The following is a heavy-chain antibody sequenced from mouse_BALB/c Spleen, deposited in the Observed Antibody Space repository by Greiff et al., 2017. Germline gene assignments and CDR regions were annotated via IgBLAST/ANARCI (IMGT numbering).Heavy chain of an antibody. CDR2: ISYSGST. V-gene: IGHV3-8*02. CDR1: GDSITSGY. D-gene: IGHD3-3*01. Sequence: EVKLVESGPSLVKPSQTLSLTCSVTGDSITSGYWNWIRKFPGNKLEYMGYISYSGSTYYNPSLKSRISITRDTSKNQYYLQLNSVTTEDTATYYCARSPGTDWYFDVWGAGTTVTVSS. CDR3: ARSPGTDWYFDV. J-gene: IGHJ1*01.